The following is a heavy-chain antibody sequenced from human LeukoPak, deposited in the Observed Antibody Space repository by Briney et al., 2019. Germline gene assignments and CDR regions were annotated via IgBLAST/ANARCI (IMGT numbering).Heavy chain of an antibody. CDR2: IYTSGST. CDR3: ARHGLYSSSWYWFDP. J-gene: IGHJ5*02. D-gene: IGHD6-13*01. Sequence: SETLSLTCTVSGGSISSYYWSWIRQPAGKGLEWIGRIYTSGSTNYNPSLKSRVTMSVDTSKNQFSLKLSSVTAADTAVYYCARHGLYSSSWYWFDPWGQGTLVTVSS. V-gene: IGHV4-4*07. CDR1: GGSISSYY.